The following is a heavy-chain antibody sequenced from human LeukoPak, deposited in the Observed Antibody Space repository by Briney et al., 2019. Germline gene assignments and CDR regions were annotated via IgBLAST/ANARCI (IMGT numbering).Heavy chain of an antibody. J-gene: IGHJ4*02. CDR3: AKSGYNRFDY. CDR2: ISGSGSGGST. V-gene: IGHV3-23*01. Sequence: GGTLRLSCAASGFTFNRYGMNWVRQAPGKGLEWVSSISGSGSGGSTYYADSVKGRFTISRDNSKNTLYLQMNSLRAEDTAVYYCAKSGYNRFDYWGQGTLVTVSS. D-gene: IGHD5-24*01. CDR1: GFTFNRYG.